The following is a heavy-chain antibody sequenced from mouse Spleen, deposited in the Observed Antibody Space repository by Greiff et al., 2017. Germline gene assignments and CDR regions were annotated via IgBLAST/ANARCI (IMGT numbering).Heavy chain of an antibody. CDR2: IWSGGST. J-gene: IGHJ3*01. Sequence: QVQLQQSGPGLVQPSQSLSITCTVSGFSLTSYGVHWVRQSPGKGLEWLGVIWSGGSTDYNAAFISRLSISKDNSKSQVFFKMNSLQADDTAIYYCARNALLQAWFAYWGQGTLVTVSA. CDR3: ARNALLQAWFAY. D-gene: IGHD2-3*01. V-gene: IGHV2-2*01. CDR1: GFSLTSYG.